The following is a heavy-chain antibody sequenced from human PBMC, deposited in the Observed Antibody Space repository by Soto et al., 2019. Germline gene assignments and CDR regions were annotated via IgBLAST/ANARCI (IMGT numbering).Heavy chain of an antibody. CDR2: IYYSGST. D-gene: IGHD6-6*01. CDR3: ARIIAARGNWFDP. V-gene: IGHV4-30-4*01. J-gene: IGHJ5*02. CDR1: GGSISSGDCY. Sequence: QVQLQESGPGLVKPSQTLSLTCTVSGGSISSGDCYWSWIRQPPWKGLEWIGYIYYSGSTYYDPSLKSRVTISLDTSKNQFSLKLSSVTAAVTAVYFCARIIAARGNWFDPWGQGTLVTVSS.